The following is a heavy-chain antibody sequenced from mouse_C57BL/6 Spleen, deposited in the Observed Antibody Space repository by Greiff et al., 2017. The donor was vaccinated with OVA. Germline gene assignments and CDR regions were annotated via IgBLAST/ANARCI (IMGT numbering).Heavy chain of an antibody. CDR2: IRSKSNNYAT. CDR1: GFSFNTYA. Sequence: VQLKESGGGLVQPKGSLKLSCAASGFSFNTYAMNWVRQAPGKGLEWVARIRSKSNNYATYYADSVKDRFTISRDDSESMLYLQMNNLKTEDTAMYYCVRHGDYYWFAYWGQGTLVTVSA. CDR3: VRHGDYYWFAY. D-gene: IGHD2-13*01. J-gene: IGHJ3*01. V-gene: IGHV10-1*01.